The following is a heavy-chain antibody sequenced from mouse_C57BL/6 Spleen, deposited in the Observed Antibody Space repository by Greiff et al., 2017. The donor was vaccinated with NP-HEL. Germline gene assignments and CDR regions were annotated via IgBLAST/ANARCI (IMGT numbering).Heavy chain of an antibody. CDR3: ARWNHYAMDY. J-gene: IGHJ4*01. V-gene: IGHV1-82*01. CDR1: GYAFSSSW. Sequence: SGPELVKPGASVKISCKASGYAFSSSWMNWVKQRPGKGLEWIGRIYPGDGDTNYNGKFKGKATLTADKSSSTAYMQLSSLTSEDSAVYFCARWNHYAMDYWGQGTSVTVSS. CDR2: IYPGDGDT.